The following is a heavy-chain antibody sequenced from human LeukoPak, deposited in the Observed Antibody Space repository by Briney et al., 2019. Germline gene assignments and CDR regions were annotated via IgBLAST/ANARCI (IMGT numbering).Heavy chain of an antibody. CDR1: GYTFTDYY. J-gene: IGHJ4*02. Sequence: GASVKVSCKASGYTFTDYYMQWVRQAPGQGLEWMGWINPNSGATHSAQKFQGRVTLTRDTSTSTAYMELSSLRSDDTAVYYCARDLLQYFDWLTMAGYWGQGTLVTVSS. V-gene: IGHV1-2*02. CDR2: INPNSGAT. D-gene: IGHD3-9*01. CDR3: ARDLLQYFDWLTMAGY.